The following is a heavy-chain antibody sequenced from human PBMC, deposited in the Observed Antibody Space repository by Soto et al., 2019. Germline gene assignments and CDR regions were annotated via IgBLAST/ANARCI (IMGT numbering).Heavy chain of an antibody. Sequence: VQLVQSGAEVKKPGSSVKVSCKASGGTFSSYAISWVRQAPGQGLEWMGGIIPIFGTANYAQKFQGRVTITADESTSTDYMELSRMRSEDTAVYYCARDSGRAVTTGEYYFDYWGQGTLVTVSS. V-gene: IGHV1-69*01. CDR2: IIPIFGTA. J-gene: IGHJ4*02. CDR3: ARDSGRAVTTGEYYFDY. CDR1: GGTFSSYA. D-gene: IGHD4-17*01.